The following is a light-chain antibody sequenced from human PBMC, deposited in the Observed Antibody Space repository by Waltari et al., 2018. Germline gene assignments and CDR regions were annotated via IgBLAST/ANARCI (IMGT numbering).Light chain of an antibody. Sequence: QAGLTQPPSVSKGLRQTATLTCTGNSQNVGNQGAAWLQQHQGHPPKLLSYRNNNRPSGISERFSASRSGNTASLTITGLQPEDEADYYCSAWDSSLSAWVFGGGTKLTVL. V-gene: IGLV10-54*04. CDR1: SQNVGNQG. CDR2: RNN. J-gene: IGLJ3*02. CDR3: SAWDSSLSAWV.